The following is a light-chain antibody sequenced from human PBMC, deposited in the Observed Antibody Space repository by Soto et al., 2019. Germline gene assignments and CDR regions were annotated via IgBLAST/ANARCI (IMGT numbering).Light chain of an antibody. J-gene: IGLJ3*02. CDR3: QTWGTGTCV. V-gene: IGLV4-69*01. CDR2: LNSDGSH. Sequence: QSVLTQSPSASASLGDSVKLTCTLSSGHSSYAIAWHQQQPEKGPRYLMKLNSDGSHSKGDGIPDRFSGSSSGAERYLTISSLQSEDEADYYCQTWGTGTCVFGGGTKLTVL. CDR1: SGHSSYA.